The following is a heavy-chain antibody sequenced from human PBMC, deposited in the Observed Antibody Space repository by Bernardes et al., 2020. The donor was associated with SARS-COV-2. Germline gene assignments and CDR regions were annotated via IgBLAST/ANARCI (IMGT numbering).Heavy chain of an antibody. CDR1: GFTVSSNY. CDR3: AREVVDILTGYTHVGWFDP. J-gene: IGHJ5*02. V-gene: IGHV3-53*01. Sequence: GGSLRLSCAASGFTVSSNYMSWVRQAPGKGLEWVSVIYSGGSTYYADSVKGRFTISRDNSKNTLYLQMNSLRAEDTAVYYCAREVVDILTGYTHVGWFDPWGQGTLVTVSS. CDR2: IYSGGST. D-gene: IGHD3-9*01.